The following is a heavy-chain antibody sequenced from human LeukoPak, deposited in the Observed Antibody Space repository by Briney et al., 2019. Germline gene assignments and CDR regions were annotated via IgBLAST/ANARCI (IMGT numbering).Heavy chain of an antibody. CDR1: GYTFTGYY. CDR3: ARAPTIFPLEAYYMDV. V-gene: IGHV1-2*02. J-gene: IGHJ6*03. D-gene: IGHD3-3*01. CDR2: INPNSGGT. Sequence: AWVKVSCKCSGYTFTGYYLHWVRQPPAQGLEWVGWINPNSGGTNYAQKFQGRVTMTRDTSISTAHMELSRLRSEDTAVYYCARAPTIFPLEAYYMDVWGKGTTVTVSS.